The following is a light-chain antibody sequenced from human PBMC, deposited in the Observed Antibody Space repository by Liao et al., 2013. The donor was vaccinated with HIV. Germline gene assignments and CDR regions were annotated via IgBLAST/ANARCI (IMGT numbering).Light chain of an antibody. V-gene: IGLV3-1*01. Sequence: SYELTQPPSVSVSPGQTASITCSGDKLGDKYASWYQQKPGQSPVVVIYEDSTRPSGIPERFSGSNSGNTATLTISGTQAMDEADYYCQVWDRGSGHPGVFGTGTKVTVL. CDR1: KLGDKY. CDR3: QVWDRGSGHPGV. J-gene: IGLJ1*01. CDR2: EDS.